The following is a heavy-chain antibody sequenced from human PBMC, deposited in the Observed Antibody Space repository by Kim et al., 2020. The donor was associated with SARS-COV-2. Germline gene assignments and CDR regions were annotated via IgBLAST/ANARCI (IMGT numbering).Heavy chain of an antibody. D-gene: IGHD4-4*01. CDR3: AKDSNSRKWNEYFQH. CDR2: ISGSGDYT. Sequence: GGSLRLSCAASGFTFSTYAMTWLRQGPGKGLECVAGISGSGDYTYYADSVKGRFTISRDNSKNTLFLQMSSLRADDTAVYYCAKDSNSRKWNEYFQHWGQGPMVTVAS. J-gene: IGHJ1*01. CDR1: GFTFSTYA. V-gene: IGHV3-23*01.